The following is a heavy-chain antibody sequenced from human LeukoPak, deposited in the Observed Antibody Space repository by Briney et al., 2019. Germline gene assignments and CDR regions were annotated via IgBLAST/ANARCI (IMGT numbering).Heavy chain of an antibody. CDR2: IYYSGST. J-gene: IGHJ4*02. CDR3: ASVGYDSSGYYNY. V-gene: IGHV4-59*01. CDR1: GGSISSYY. D-gene: IGHD3-22*01. Sequence: SETLSLTCTVSGGSISSYYWSWIRQPPGKGLEWIGYIYYSGSTNYNPSLKSRVTISVDTSKNQFSLKLSSETAADTAVYYCASVGYDSSGYYNYWGQGTLVTVSS.